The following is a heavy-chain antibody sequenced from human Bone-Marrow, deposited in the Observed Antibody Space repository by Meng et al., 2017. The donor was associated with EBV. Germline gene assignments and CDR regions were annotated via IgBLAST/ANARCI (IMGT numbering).Heavy chain of an antibody. D-gene: IGHD2-2*01. Sequence: EVRVAASAGGLVQTRGLLGLAGGASVFNLSSYAMSWVRQAQRKGLELVSAISGSGGSKYYADSVKGRFTISRDNSKNTLYLKMNSLGAEDTAVYYCAKVVPAAFDYWGQGTLVTVSS. J-gene: IGHJ4*02. CDR2: ISGSGGSK. CDR3: AKVVPAAFDY. CDR1: VFNLSSYA. V-gene: IGHV3-23*04.